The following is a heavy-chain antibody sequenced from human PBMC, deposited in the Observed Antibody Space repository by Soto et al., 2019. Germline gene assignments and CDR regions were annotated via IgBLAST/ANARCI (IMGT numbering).Heavy chain of an antibody. CDR2: ISYDGSNK. V-gene: IGHV3-30-3*01. J-gene: IGHJ6*02. CDR1: GFTFSSYA. Sequence: GGSLRLSCAASGFTFSSYAMHWVRQAPGKGLEWVAVISYDGSNKYYADSVKGRFTISRDNSKNTLYLQMNSLRAEDTAVYYCARDLGLDLYYYYGMDVWGQGTTVTVSS. D-gene: IGHD3-10*01. CDR3: ARDLGLDLYYYYGMDV.